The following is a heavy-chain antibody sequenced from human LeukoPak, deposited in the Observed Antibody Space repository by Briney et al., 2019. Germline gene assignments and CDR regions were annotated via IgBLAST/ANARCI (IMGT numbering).Heavy chain of an antibody. CDR3: AREGIVVVPAAIGFDY. D-gene: IGHD2-2*01. CDR2: INRSGST. J-gene: IGHJ4*02. Sequence: SETLSLTCAVYGGSFSGYYWSWIRQPPGKGLEWIGEINRSGSTNYNPSLKSRVTISVDTSKNQFSLKLSSVTAADTAVYYCAREGIVVVPAAIGFDYWGQGTLVTVSS. V-gene: IGHV4-34*01. CDR1: GGSFSGYY.